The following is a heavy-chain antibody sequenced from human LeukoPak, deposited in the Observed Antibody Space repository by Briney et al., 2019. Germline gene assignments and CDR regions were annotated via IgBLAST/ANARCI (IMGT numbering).Heavy chain of an antibody. J-gene: IGHJ5*02. D-gene: IGHD2-2*01. CDR3: AKGYCSSTSCYVFDP. V-gene: IGHV3-23*01. CDR1: GFTFSSYG. Sequence: GALRLSCAASGFTFSSYGMSWVRQAPGKGLEWVSAISGSGGSTYYADSVKGRFTISRDNSKNTLYLQMNSLRAEDTAVYYCAKGYCSSTSCYVFDPWGQGTLVTVSS. CDR2: ISGSGGST.